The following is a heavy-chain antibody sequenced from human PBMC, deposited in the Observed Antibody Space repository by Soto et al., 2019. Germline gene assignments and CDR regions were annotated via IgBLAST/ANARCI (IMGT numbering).Heavy chain of an antibody. D-gene: IGHD2-15*01. V-gene: IGHV4-59*08. CDR2: IYYSVST. J-gene: IGHJ6*03. CDR3: ARHKGVRYCSGGSCYPLRYYYYYMDV. CDR1: GGSISSYY. Sequence: SETLSLTCTVSGGSISSYYWSWIRQPPGKGLEWIGYIYYSVSTNYNPSLKSRVTISVDTSKNQFSLKLSSVTAADTAVYYCARHKGVRYCSGGSCYPLRYYYYYMDVWGKGTTVTVSS.